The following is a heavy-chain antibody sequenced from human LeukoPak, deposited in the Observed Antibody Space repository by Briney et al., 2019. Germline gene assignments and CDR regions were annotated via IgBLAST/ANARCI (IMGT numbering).Heavy chain of an antibody. Sequence: PGGSLRLSCAASGFTFSSSGMHWVRQAPGKGREGVAFIRHDGSYKYYADSVKGRFTISRDNSGNTLNLQMNSLRAEDTAVHYCAKGGSSWYPDYWGQGTLVTVSS. V-gene: IGHV3-30*02. CDR2: IRHDGSYK. CDR1: GFTFSSSG. J-gene: IGHJ4*02. CDR3: AKGGSSWYPDY. D-gene: IGHD6-13*01.